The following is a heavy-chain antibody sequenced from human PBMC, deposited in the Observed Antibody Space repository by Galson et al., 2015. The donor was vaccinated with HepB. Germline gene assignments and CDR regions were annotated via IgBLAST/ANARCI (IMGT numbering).Heavy chain of an antibody. CDR2: INPSGGST. CDR1: GYTFTSYY. V-gene: IGHV1-46*04. J-gene: IGHJ3*02. CDR3: ARESEPDDDSSGYLGYGAFDI. D-gene: IGHD3-22*01. Sequence: SVKVSCKASGYTFTSYYMHWVRQAPGQGLEWMGIINPSGGSTSYAQKLQGRVTMTRDTSTSTVYMELSSLRSEDTAVYYCARESEPDDDSSGYLGYGAFDIWGQGTMVTVSS.